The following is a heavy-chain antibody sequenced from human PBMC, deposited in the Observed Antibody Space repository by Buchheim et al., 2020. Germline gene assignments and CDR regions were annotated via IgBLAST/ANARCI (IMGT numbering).Heavy chain of an antibody. CDR1: GGSISSSSFY. V-gene: IGHV4-39*01. CDR3: ASGWNAIDY. CDR2: LYNSGST. Sequence: QLQLQESGPGLVKPSETLSLTCNVSGGSISSSSFYWGWMRQPPGKGLEWIGSLYNSGSTYYNSSLQSRVTISVQTSKNQFSLRLTSVTAADTAVYYCASGWNAIDYWGQGTL. J-gene: IGHJ4*02. D-gene: IGHD1-1*01.